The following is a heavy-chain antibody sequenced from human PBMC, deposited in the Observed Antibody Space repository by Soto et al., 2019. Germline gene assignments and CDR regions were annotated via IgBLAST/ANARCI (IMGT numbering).Heavy chain of an antibody. CDR3: ARDLPMDGSGSYFALGAFDI. J-gene: IGHJ3*02. Sequence: QVQLQESGPGLVKPSGTLSLTCAVSSGSISSSNWWSWVRQPPRKGLEGIGAIYHSVRTNYHPSLKSRVTISVDKSKNQCSLKLSSVTAADTAVYYCARDLPMDGSGSYFALGAFDIWGQGTMVTVSA. V-gene: IGHV4-4*02. CDR2: IYHSVRT. CDR1: SGSISSSNW. D-gene: IGHD3-10*01.